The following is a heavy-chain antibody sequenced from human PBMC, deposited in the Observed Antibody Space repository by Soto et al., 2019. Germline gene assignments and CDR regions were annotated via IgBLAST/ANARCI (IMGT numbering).Heavy chain of an antibody. CDR2: IIPIFGTA. J-gene: IGHJ6*02. Sequence: QVQLVQSGAEVKKPGSSVKVSCKASGGTFSSYAISWVRQAPGQGLEWMGGIIPIFGTANYAQKFQGRVTITADESTSTAYMELSSLRSEDTAVYYCAKGYCSGGSCYRSAKYYYYYGMDVWGQGTTATVSS. D-gene: IGHD2-15*01. CDR3: AKGYCSGGSCYRSAKYYYYYGMDV. V-gene: IGHV1-69*01. CDR1: GGTFSSYA.